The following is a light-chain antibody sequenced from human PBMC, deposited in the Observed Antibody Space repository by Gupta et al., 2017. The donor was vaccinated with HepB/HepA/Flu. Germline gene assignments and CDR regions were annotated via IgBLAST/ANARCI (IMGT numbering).Light chain of an antibody. Sequence: QSALTQPASVSASPGQSITISCPGTSGDIGAYNYVSWYQQHPGEAPKLLIYNVVNRPSGVSTRFSGSKFDNTASLTISGLQAEDEADYYCSSYTTTLIFVFGTGTKVTVL. CDR2: NVV. V-gene: IGLV2-14*01. J-gene: IGLJ1*01. CDR1: SGDIGAYNY. CDR3: SSYTTTLIFV.